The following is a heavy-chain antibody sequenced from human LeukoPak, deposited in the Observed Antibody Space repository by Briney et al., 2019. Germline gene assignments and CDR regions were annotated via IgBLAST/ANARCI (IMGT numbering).Heavy chain of an antibody. D-gene: IGHD3-10*01. J-gene: IGHJ4*02. CDR1: GFTFSSYS. Sequence: GGSLRLSCAASGFTFSSYSMNWVRQAPGKGLEWVSSISSSSSYIYYADSVKGRFTISRDNAKNSLYLQMNSLRAEDTAVYYCAREDGSGSYYFDCWGQGTLVTVSS. V-gene: IGHV3-21*01. CDR3: AREDGSGSYYFDC. CDR2: ISSSSSYI.